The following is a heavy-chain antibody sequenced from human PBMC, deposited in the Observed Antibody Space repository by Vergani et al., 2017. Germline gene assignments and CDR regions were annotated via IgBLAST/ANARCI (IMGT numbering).Heavy chain of an antibody. CDR2: ITAIASA. Sequence: QVHLQQRGAGVLKPSETLSLTCGVIGGSLSGYFWSWIRQSPGRGLWWIGVITAIASAKYSPSATSRVTISVDTSRGEFTLTVTSVTAADTGLYFCASRRPRLNLGSKSNAGTFDSWGHGTLVTVSS. CDR1: GGSLSGYF. J-gene: IGHJ4*01. D-gene: IGHD3-10*01. CDR3: ASRRPRLNLGSKSNAGTFDS. V-gene: IGHV4-34*02.